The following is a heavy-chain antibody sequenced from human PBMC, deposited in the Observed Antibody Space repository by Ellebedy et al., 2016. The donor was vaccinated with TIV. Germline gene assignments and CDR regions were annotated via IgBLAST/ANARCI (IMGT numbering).Heavy chain of an antibody. CDR1: GGSISSSSYY. V-gene: IGHV4-31*03. CDR3: ARDPRVGASHSR. D-gene: IGHD1-26*01. Sequence: SETLSLTXTVSGGSISSSSYYWSWIRQHPGKGLEWIGYIYYSGSTYYNPSLKSRVTISVDTSKNQFSLKLSSVTAADTAVYYCARDPRVGASHSRWGQGTLVTVSS. CDR2: IYYSGST. J-gene: IGHJ4*02.